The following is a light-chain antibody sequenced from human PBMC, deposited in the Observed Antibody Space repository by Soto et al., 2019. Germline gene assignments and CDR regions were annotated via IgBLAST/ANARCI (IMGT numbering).Light chain of an antibody. CDR3: QHCGQWPIT. Sequence: IVLTQSPVTLSFSPGERATLSCRASQSVSRSLAWYQQKPGQAPRLIVYDASERATGIPARFSGSGSGTDFTLTISSLEPEDFAVYFRQHCGQWPITFGGG. J-gene: IGKJ4*01. CDR1: QSVSRS. V-gene: IGKV3-11*01. CDR2: DAS.